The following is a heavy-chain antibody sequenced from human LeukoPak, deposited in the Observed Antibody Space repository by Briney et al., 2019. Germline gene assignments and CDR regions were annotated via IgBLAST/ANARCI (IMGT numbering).Heavy chain of an antibody. CDR1: GYTLTELS. CDR2: INPSGGST. J-gene: IGHJ6*03. D-gene: IGHD1-1*01. CDR3: ARGTAVPGTTGTTALGYYYYYMDV. Sequence: ASVKVSCKVSGYTLTELSMHWVRQAPGQGLEWMGIINPSGGSTSYAQKFQGRVTMTRDMSTSTVYMELSSLRSEDTAVYYCARGTAVPGTTGTTALGYYYYYMDVWGKGTTVTVSS. V-gene: IGHV1-46*01.